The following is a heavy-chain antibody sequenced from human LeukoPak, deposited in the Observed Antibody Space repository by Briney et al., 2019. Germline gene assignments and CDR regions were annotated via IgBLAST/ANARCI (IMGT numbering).Heavy chain of an antibody. V-gene: IGHV3-7*01. D-gene: IGHD1-26*01. J-gene: IGHJ4*02. CDR2: IKPDGGEK. CDR1: GFTFSNYG. Sequence: GGSLRLSCAVSGFTFSNYGMSWVRQAPGKGLEWVANIKPDGGEKRYVDSVKGRFTISRDNAKSPLYLQMNSLRAEDTAMYYCARGGGAFWGQGTLVTVSS. CDR3: ARGGGAF.